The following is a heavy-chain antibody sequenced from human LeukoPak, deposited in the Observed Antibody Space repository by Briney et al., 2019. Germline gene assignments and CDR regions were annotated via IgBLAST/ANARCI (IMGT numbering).Heavy chain of an antibody. CDR3: ARHYYYDSSGPASFDY. J-gene: IGHJ4*02. D-gene: IGHD3-22*01. CDR2: IYYSGST. CDR1: GGSISSYY. Sequence: SETLSLTCTVSGGSISSYYWSWIRQPPGKGLEWIGYIYYSGSTNYNPSLKRLVTISVDTSKNQFSLKLSSVTAADTAVYYCARHYYYDSSGPASFDYWGQGTLVTVSS. V-gene: IGHV4-59*08.